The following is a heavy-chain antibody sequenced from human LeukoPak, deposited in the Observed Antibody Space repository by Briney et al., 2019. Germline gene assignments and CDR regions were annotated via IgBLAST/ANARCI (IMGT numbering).Heavy chain of an antibody. J-gene: IGHJ4*02. Sequence: SVKVSCKASGVTLTTYGISWLRQAPGQGLEWMGTIIPILGVANYVQKFQDRFTITADKSTSTAYMELRSLRSEDTAVYYCAGPSYCTGGGCLYFFDYWGQGTLVTVSS. D-gene: IGHD2-15*01. CDR3: AGPSYCTGGGCLYFFDY. V-gene: IGHV1-69*04. CDR1: GVTLTTYG. CDR2: IIPILGVA.